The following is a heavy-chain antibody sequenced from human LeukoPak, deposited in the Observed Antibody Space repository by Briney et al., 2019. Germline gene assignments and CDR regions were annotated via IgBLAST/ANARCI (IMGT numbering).Heavy chain of an antibody. V-gene: IGHV1-2*02. CDR1: RYTFTGYY. Sequence: GASVKVSCKASRYTFTGYYIHWVRQAPGQGLEWMGCINPNSGDPNYAQKFQGRVTMTRDSSISTAYMELSRLRSDDTAVYYCARERADHFYESRRFDYWGQGTRVTVSS. CDR2: INPNSGDP. CDR3: ARERADHFYESRRFDY. D-gene: IGHD3-22*01. J-gene: IGHJ4*02.